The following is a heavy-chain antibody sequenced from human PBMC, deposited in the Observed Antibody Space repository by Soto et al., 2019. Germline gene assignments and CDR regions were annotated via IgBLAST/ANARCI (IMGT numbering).Heavy chain of an antibody. V-gene: IGHV3-30*18. J-gene: IGHJ5*02. CDR2: ISYDGSNK. D-gene: IGHD3-3*01. CDR3: AKTSPPFDITIFLFDP. Sequence: GGSLRLSCVASGFTFSSYGMHWVRQAPGKGLEWVAVISYDGSNKYYADSVKGRFTISRDNSKNTLYLQMNSLRAEDTAVYYCAKTSPPFDITIFLFDPWGQGTLVTVSS. CDR1: GFTFSSYG.